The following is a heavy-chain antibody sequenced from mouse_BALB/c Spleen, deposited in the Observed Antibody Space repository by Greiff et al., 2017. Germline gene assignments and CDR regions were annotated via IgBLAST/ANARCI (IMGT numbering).Heavy chain of an antibody. CDR3: ARAGVYYRYDGNAMDY. V-gene: IGHV5-17*02. J-gene: IGHJ4*01. CDR2: ISSGSSTI. Sequence: EVKLMESGGGLVQPGGSRTLSCAASGFTFSSFGMHWVRQAPEKGLEWVAYISSGSSTIYYADTVKGRFTISRDNPKNTLFLQMTSLRSEDTAMYYCARAGVYYRYDGNAMDYWGQGTSVTVSS. CDR1: GFTFSSFG. D-gene: IGHD2-14*01.